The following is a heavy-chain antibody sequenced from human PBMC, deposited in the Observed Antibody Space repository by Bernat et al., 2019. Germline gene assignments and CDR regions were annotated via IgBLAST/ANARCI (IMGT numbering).Heavy chain of an antibody. J-gene: IGHJ6*02. CDR1: GFTFSSYG. Sequence: VQLVESGGGVVQPRRSLRLSCAASGFTFSSYGMHWVRQAPGKGLEWVAVISYDGSNKFYADAVKGRFTISRDNSKNTLYLQMNSLRAEDTAVYYSAKEESYYYGMDVWGQGTTVTVSS. CDR3: AKEESYYYGMDV. V-gene: IGHV3-30*18. CDR2: ISYDGSNK.